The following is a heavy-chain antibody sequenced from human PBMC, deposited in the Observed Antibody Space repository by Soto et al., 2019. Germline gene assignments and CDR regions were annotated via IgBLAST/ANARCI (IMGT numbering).Heavy chain of an antibody. Sequence: QVQLVQSGAEVKKPGASVKVSCKASGYTFTSYGISWVRQAPGQGLEWMGWISAYNGNTNYAQKLQGRVTMTTDTSTSTAYMELRSLRCDDTAVYYCAREVDTAMVNMGTDYWGQGTLVTVSS. CDR3: AREVDTAMVNMGTDY. J-gene: IGHJ4*02. D-gene: IGHD5-18*01. V-gene: IGHV1-18*01. CDR2: ISAYNGNT. CDR1: GYTFTSYG.